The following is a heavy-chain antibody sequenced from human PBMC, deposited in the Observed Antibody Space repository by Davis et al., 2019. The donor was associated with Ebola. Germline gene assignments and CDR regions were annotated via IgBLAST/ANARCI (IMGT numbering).Heavy chain of an antibody. D-gene: IGHD6-19*01. J-gene: IGHJ4*02. CDR2: INPSGGST. CDR1: GYTFTSYY. Sequence: ASVKVSCKASGYTFTSYYMHWVRQAPGQGLEWMGIINPSGGSTSYAQKFQGRVTMTTDTSTSTAYMELRSLRSDDTAVYYCARVDSSGSVGWGQGTQVTVSS. CDR3: ARVDSSGSVG. V-gene: IGHV1-46*01.